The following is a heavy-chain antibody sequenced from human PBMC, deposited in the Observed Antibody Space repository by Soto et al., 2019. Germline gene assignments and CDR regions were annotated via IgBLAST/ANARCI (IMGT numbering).Heavy chain of an antibody. CDR1: GFTFSSYA. Sequence: GGSLRLSCAASGFTFSSYAMSWVRQAPGKGLEWVSAISGSGGSTYYADSVKGRFTISRENSKNTLYLQMNSLRAEDTAVYYCAKFQAWSGYYFPPSYFDYWGQGTLVTVSS. J-gene: IGHJ4*02. V-gene: IGHV3-23*01. CDR3: AKFQAWSGYYFPPSYFDY. CDR2: ISGSGGST. D-gene: IGHD3-3*01.